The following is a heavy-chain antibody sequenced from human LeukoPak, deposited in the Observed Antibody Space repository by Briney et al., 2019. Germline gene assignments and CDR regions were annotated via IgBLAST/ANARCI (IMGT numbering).Heavy chain of an antibody. Sequence: GGSLRLSCAASGFTFSSYTMNWVRQAPGKGLEWVSSISSSSSYKYYADSVKGRFTISRDNARDSLYLQMNSLRAEDTSVYYCARDGDFAYYYYYMDVWGKGTTVTVSS. D-gene: IGHD7-27*01. CDR1: GFTFSSYT. V-gene: IGHV3-21*01. CDR3: ARDGDFAYYYYYMDV. J-gene: IGHJ6*03. CDR2: ISSSSSYK.